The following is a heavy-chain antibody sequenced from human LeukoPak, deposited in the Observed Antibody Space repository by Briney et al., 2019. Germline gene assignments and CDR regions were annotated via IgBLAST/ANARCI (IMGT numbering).Heavy chain of an antibody. V-gene: IGHV3-9*01. CDR3: AKDAYGGATFFYYMDV. CDR1: GFTFDDYA. D-gene: IGHD2/OR15-2a*01. CDR2: ISWNSGNI. Sequence: GGSLRLSCAGSGFTFDDYAMHWVRQTPGKGLEWVSGISWNSGNIAYADFVGGRFTISRDNAKNSLSLQMNSLSGEDTAVYYCAKDAYGGATFFYYMDVWGKGTTVTVSS. J-gene: IGHJ6*03.